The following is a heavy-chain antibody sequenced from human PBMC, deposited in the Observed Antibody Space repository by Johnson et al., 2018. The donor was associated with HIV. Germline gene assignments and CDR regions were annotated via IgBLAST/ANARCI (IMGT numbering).Heavy chain of an antibody. CDR3: AKSTAISTVTTGAFDI. J-gene: IGHJ3*02. CDR2: IKQDGSEK. D-gene: IGHD4-11*01. V-gene: IGHV3-7*03. CDR1: GFTVSSNY. Sequence: VQLVESGGGLVQPGGSLRLSCAASGFTVSSNYMSWVRQAPGKGLEWVANIKQDGSEKYYVDSVKGRFTISRDNPKNSLYLQMNSLRAEDTALYYCAKSTAISTVTTGAFDIWGQGTMVTVSS.